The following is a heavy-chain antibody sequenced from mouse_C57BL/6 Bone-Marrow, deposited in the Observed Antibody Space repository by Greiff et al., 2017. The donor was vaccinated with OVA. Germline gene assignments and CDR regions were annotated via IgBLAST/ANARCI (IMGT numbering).Heavy chain of an antibody. V-gene: IGHV1-53*01. CDR2: INPSNGGT. J-gene: IGHJ2*01. CDR1: GYTFTSYW. Sequence: ASGYTFTSYWMHWVKQRPGQGLEWIGNINPSNGGTNYNEKFKSKATLTVDKSSSTAYMQLSSLTSEDSAVYYCARAYYDYEGDYWGQGTTLTVSS. CDR3: ARAYYDYEGDY. D-gene: IGHD2-4*01.